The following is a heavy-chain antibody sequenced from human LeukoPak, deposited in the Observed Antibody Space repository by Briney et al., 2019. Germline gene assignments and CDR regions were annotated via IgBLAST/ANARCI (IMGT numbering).Heavy chain of an antibody. D-gene: IGHD2-15*01. CDR1: GDTFSMYT. J-gene: IGHJ5*02. Sequence: GASVKVSCKASGDTFSMYTFSWVRQAPGQGLEWMGRIIPIPDIANYPQKFQGRVTITADESTSTAYMELSSLRSEDTAVYYCARVEVGNWFDPWGQGTLVTVSS. CDR3: ARVEVGNWFDP. V-gene: IGHV1-69*02. CDR2: IIPIPDIA.